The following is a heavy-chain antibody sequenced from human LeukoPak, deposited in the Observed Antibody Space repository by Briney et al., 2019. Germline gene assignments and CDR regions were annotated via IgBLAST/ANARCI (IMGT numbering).Heavy chain of an antibody. J-gene: IGHJ4*02. CDR1: GFTFSSYA. CDR3: ARERAELTGTTLGY. CDR2: ISYDGSNK. Sequence: PGRSLRLSCAASGFTFSSYAMHWVRQAPGKGLGWVAVISYDGSNKYYADSVKGRFTISRDNAKNSLYLQMNSLRAEDTAVYYCARERAELTGTTLGYWGQGTLVTVSS. V-gene: IGHV3-30-3*01. D-gene: IGHD1-7*01.